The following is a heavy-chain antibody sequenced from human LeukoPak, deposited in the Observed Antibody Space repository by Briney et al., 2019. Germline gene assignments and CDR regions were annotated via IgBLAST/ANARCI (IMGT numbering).Heavy chain of an antibody. CDR1: GGTFSSYA. D-gene: IGHD1-26*01. CDR3: ARDSGSHIRGYYFDY. V-gene: IGHV1-69*05. CDR2: IIPIFGTA. Sequence: SVKVSCKASGGTFSSYAISWVRQAPGQGLEWMGGIIPIFGTANYAQKFQGRVTITTDESTSTAYMELSSLRSEDTAVYYCARDSGSHIRGYYFDYWGQGTLVTVSS. J-gene: IGHJ4*02.